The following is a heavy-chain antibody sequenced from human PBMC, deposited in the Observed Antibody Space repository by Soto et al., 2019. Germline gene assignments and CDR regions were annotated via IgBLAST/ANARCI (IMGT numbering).Heavy chain of an antibody. CDR3: ARGEWVTAVTTVDY. Sequence: EVQLVESGGGLVKPGGSLRLSCAASGFNLSSHSMNWVRQAPGKGLEWVSSISSTSSYIYYADSVRGRFTISRDNAKNSLYLQMNSLRVEDTAMYYCARGEWVTAVTTVDYGGQGTLVTVSS. CDR1: GFNLSSHS. CDR2: ISSTSSYI. J-gene: IGHJ4*02. D-gene: IGHD4-17*01. V-gene: IGHV3-21*02.